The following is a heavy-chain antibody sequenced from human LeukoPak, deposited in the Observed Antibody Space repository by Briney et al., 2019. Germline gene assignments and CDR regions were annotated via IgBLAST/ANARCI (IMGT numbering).Heavy chain of an antibody. CDR3: AADPGHYGDYDFDY. CDR1: GFTFTSSA. J-gene: IGHJ4*02. Sequence: SVKVSCKASGFTFTSSAVQWVRQARGQRLEWIGWIVVGSGNTNYAQKFQERITITRDMSTSTAYMELSSLRSEDTAVYYCAADPGHYGDYDFDYWGQGTLVTVSS. D-gene: IGHD4-17*01. CDR2: IVVGSGNT. V-gene: IGHV1-58*01.